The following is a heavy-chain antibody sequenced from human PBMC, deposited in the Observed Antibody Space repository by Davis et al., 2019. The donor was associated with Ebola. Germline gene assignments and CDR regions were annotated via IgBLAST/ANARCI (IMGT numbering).Heavy chain of an antibody. CDR1: GGSISSSNW. CDR2: IYYSGST. J-gene: IGHJ5*02. CDR3: AREERYYYDSSGYYTGWFDP. D-gene: IGHD3-22*01. Sequence: MPSETLSLTCAVSGGSISSSNWWSWVRQPPGKGLEWIGYIYYSGSTNYNPSLKSRVTISVDTSKNQFSLKLSSVTAADTAVYYCAREERYYYDSSGYYTGWFDPWGQGTLVTVSS. V-gene: IGHV4-4*02.